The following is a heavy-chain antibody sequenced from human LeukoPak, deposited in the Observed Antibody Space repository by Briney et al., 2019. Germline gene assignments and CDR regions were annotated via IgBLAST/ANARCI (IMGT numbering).Heavy chain of an antibody. Sequence: SPSETLSLTCTVSGGSISSYYWSWIRQPPGKGLEWIGYIYYSGSTNYNPSLKSRVTMSVDTSKNQFSLKLSSVTAADTAVYYCARDTAMAPDYYFDYWGQGTLVTVSS. V-gene: IGHV4-59*12. J-gene: IGHJ4*02. CDR1: GGSISSYY. CDR2: IYYSGST. CDR3: ARDTAMAPDYYFDY. D-gene: IGHD5-18*01.